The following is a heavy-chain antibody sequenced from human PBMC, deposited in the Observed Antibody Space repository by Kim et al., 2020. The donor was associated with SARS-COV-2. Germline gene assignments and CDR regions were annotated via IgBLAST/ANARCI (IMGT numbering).Heavy chain of an antibody. V-gene: IGHV3-53*01. CDR3: ARANSGIQLNY. D-gene: IGHD5-18*01. CDR1: GLTVSSSY. Sequence: GGSLRLSCAASGLTVSSSYMYWVRQAPGKGLEWVSVIYSGGNTNYADSVKGRFTISRDPSKNTLYLQMNSLGAEDTAVYYCARANSGIQLNYWGQGTLVTVSS. CDR2: IYSGGNT. J-gene: IGHJ4*02.